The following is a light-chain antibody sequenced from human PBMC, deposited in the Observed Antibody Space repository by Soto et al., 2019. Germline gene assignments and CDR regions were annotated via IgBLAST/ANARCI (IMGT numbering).Light chain of an antibody. V-gene: IGLV1-47*02. CDR2: TNN. CDR3: AVWDDSLSGWV. J-gene: IGLJ3*02. Sequence: QSVLTQPPSASGTPGQRVTISCSGSSSNIGRDYVYWFQQLPGTAPKLLIYTNNQRPSGVPDRFSGSKSGTSASLAISELRSEDEAEYYCAVWDDSLSGWVFGGGTKVTVL. CDR1: SSNIGRDY.